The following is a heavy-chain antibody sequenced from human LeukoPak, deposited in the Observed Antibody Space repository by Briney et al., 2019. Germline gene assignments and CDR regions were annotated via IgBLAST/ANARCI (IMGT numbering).Heavy chain of an antibody. CDR2: ISYSGST. CDR3: ARDPTTVTKGFDI. D-gene: IGHD4-17*01. Sequence: PSETLSLTCTVSGGSISNHYWTWIRQPPGKGLEWIGYISYSGSTNYNPSLRSRVTISIDTSNNQISLRLSPVTAADTAVYYCARDPTTVTKGFDIWGLGTMVTVS. J-gene: IGHJ3*02. V-gene: IGHV4-59*11. CDR1: GGSISNHY.